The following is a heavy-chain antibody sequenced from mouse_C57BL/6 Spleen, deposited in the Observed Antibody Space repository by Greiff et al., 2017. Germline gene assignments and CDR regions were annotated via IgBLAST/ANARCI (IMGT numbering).Heavy chain of an antibody. CDR3: ARDYGSGVDY. D-gene: IGHD1-1*01. CDR1: GYSITSGYY. J-gene: IGHJ2*01. Sequence: EVKLQESGPGLVKPSQSLSLTCSVTGYSITSGYYWNWIRQFPGNKLEWMGYISYDGSNNYNPSLKNRISITRDTSKNQFFLKLNSVTTEDTATYYCARDYGSGVDYWGQGTTLTVSS. V-gene: IGHV3-6*01. CDR2: ISYDGSN.